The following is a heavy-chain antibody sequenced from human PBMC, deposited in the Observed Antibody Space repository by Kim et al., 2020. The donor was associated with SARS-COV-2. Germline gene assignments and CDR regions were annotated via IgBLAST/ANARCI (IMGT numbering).Heavy chain of an antibody. CDR3: AKDKGVRGVDSEGFYYGMDV. J-gene: IGHJ6*02. V-gene: IGHV3-9*01. Sequence: RFTISRDNAKNSLYLQMNSLRAEDTALYYCAKDKGVRGVDSEGFYYGMDVWGQGTTVTVSS. D-gene: IGHD3-10*01.